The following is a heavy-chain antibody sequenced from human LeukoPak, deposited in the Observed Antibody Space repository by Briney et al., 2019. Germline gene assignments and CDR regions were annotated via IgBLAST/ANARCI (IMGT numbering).Heavy chain of an antibody. CDR3: ARGTFGVVTYYYYYGMDV. V-gene: IGHV1-69*13. CDR1: GGTFSSYA. J-gene: IGHJ6*02. CDR2: IIPIFGTA. Sequence: SVKVSCKASGGTFSSYAISWVRQAPGQGLEWMGGIIPIFGTANYAQKFQGRVTITADESTSTAYMELSSLRSEDTAVYYCARGTFGVVTYYYYYGMDVWGRGTTVTVSS. D-gene: IGHD3-3*01.